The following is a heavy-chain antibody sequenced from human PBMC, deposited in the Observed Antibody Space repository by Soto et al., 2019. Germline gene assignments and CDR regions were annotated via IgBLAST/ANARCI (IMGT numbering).Heavy chain of an antibody. Sequence: QVQLEESGPGLVRPSETLSLTCSVSGVSITSYYWSWIRQSAGGGLEWMGGINPDGLSTYSPSFRSRRTVSLDPSMCLVVLILISVSAADTAVYFWARVPVAVSATEDYYGLDVWGQGTTVTVAS. D-gene: IGHD2-15*01. J-gene: IGHJ6*02. V-gene: IGHV4-4*07. CDR3: ARVPVAVSATEDYYGLDV. CDR2: INPDGLS. CDR1: GVSITSYY.